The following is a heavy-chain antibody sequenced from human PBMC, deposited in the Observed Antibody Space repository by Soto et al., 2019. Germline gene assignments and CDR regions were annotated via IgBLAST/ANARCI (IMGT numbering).Heavy chain of an antibody. CDR1: GGTFSSYA. J-gene: IGHJ6*02. Sequence: QVQLVQSGAEVKKPGSSVKVSCKASGGTFSSYAISWVRQAPGQGLEWMGGIIPIFGTANYAQKFQGRVTITADESTSTAYMELSSLRSEDTAVYYCAREIRGYSSTKWGYYGMDVWGQGTTVTVSS. CDR2: IIPIFGTA. V-gene: IGHV1-69*12. D-gene: IGHD6-13*01. CDR3: AREIRGYSSTKWGYYGMDV.